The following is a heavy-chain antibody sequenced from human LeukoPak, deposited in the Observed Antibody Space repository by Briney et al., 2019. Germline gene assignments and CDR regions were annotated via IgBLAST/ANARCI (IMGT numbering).Heavy chain of an antibody. Sequence: XGSGGSISSYYWXXIRQAPGKGXXGVGYIYYSGSTNYNPSLKSRVTISVDTSKNHFSLKLSSVTAADTAVYYCARSVWFGELFNAFDIWGQGTMVTVSS. D-gene: IGHD3-10*01. CDR3: ARSVWFGELFNAFDI. CDR1: GGSISSYY. CDR2: IYYSGST. J-gene: IGHJ3*02. V-gene: IGHV4-59*01.